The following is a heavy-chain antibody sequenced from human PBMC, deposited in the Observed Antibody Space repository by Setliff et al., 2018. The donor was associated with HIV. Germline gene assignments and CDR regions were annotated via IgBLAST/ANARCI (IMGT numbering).Heavy chain of an antibody. CDR3: ARSDVLEFLEWSPEGCFDP. CDR2: IYTSGST. Sequence: SETLSLTCTVSGGSISSASYYWSWIRQPAGKGLEWIGRIYTSGSTNYNPSLKSRVTISVDTSKNQFSLKVNSVSAADTAVYYCARSDVLEFLEWSPEGCFDPWGQGTLVTVSS. CDR1: GGSISSASYY. D-gene: IGHD3-3*02. J-gene: IGHJ5*02. V-gene: IGHV4-61*02.